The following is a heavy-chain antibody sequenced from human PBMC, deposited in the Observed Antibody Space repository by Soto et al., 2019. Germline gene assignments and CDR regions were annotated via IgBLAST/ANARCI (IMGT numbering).Heavy chain of an antibody. V-gene: IGHV3-30-3*01. J-gene: IGHJ4*02. CDR2: ITYDGNTM. CDR1: GFSFSGYG. Sequence: PGGSLRLSCAASGFSFSGYGMHWLRQAPGKGLEWLTVITYDGNTMYYADSVEGRFTISRDNSNNTLYLQMSSLRTEDTAVYYCEREYIVVGSGHSFQFWGQGTLVTVYS. D-gene: IGHD2-2*01. CDR3: EREYIVVGSGHSFQF.